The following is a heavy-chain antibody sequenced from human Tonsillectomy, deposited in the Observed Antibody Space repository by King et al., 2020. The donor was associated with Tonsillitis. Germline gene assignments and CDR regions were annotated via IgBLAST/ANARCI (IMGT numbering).Heavy chain of an antibody. V-gene: IGHV3-30*18. Sequence: QVQLVESGGGVVQPGRSLRLSCAASGFTLSNYGMHWVRQAPGKGLEWVALIAYDASYENYADSVKGRFAISRDNSKNTLYLEMNSLRVEDTAVYYCAKDGIALSDWYFDLWGRGTLVTVSS. D-gene: IGHD3-16*02. CDR1: GFTLSNYG. J-gene: IGHJ2*01. CDR2: IAYDASYE. CDR3: AKDGIALSDWYFDL.